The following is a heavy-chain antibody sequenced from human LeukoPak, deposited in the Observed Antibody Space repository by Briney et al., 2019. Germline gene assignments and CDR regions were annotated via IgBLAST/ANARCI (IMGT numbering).Heavy chain of an antibody. V-gene: IGHV1-69*05. CDR1: GGTFSSYA. D-gene: IGHD6-13*01. CDR2: IIPIFGTA. CDR3: ARAYSSSWYLGNDAFDI. Sequence: ASVKVSCRASGGTFSSYAISWVRQAPGQGLEWMGGIIPIFGTANYAQKFQSRVTITTDESTSTAYMELSSLRSEDTAVYYCARAYSSSWYLGNDAFDIWGQGTMVTVSS. J-gene: IGHJ3*02.